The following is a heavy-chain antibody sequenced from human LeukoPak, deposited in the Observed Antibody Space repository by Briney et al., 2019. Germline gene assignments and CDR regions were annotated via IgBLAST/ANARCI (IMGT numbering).Heavy chain of an antibody. Sequence: PGGSLRLSCAASGFTFSSYGMHWVRQAPGKGVEWVAVISYDGSNKYYADSVKGRFTISRDNSKNTLYLQMNSLRAEDTAVCYCAKVDSAADYGESHRVPFDYWGQGTLVTVSS. CDR1: GFTFSSYG. J-gene: IGHJ4*02. V-gene: IGHV3-30*18. D-gene: IGHD4-17*01. CDR3: AKVDSAADYGESHRVPFDY. CDR2: ISYDGSNK.